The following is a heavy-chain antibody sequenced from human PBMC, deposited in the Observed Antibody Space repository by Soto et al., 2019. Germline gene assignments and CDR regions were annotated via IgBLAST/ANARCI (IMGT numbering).Heavy chain of an antibody. J-gene: IGHJ6*02. CDR3: ARDPYHVLMVNAPNLYGMDV. CDR1: GYTFTTYD. V-gene: IGHV1-18*01. D-gene: IGHD2-8*01. CDR2: ISTYNGNT. Sequence: QVQLVQSGAEVKKPGASVKVSCKASGYTFTTYDISWVRQAPGQGLEWMGRISTYNGNTNYPQNLQGRLTMTTHTSTTKAYMELRSLRSDATDVYYCARDPYHVLMVNAPNLYGMDVWGQGTTVTVSS.